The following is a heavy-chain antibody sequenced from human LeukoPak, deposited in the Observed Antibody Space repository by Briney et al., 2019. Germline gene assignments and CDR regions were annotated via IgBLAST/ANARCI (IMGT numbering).Heavy chain of an antibody. Sequence: VASVKVSCKASGYTFTTYYMHWVRQAPGQGLEWMGWLNPNSGDTNYAQKFQGRVTMTRDTSISTAYMEVSRLRPDDTAVYYCARYIADLRFQKLLDPWGQGTLVTVSS. CDR2: LNPNSGDT. J-gene: IGHJ5*02. CDR1: GYTFTTYY. D-gene: IGHD5/OR15-5a*01. V-gene: IGHV1-2*02. CDR3: ARYIADLRFQKLLDP.